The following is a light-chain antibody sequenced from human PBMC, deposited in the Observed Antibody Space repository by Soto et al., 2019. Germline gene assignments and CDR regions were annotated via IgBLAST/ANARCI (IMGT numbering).Light chain of an antibody. CDR3: QQYGSSPPWT. J-gene: IGKJ1*01. Sequence: EIVLTQSPGTLSLSPGERATLSCRASQSVSSSYLAWYQQQPGHAPRLLIYGASSRATGVTDRFSGSGSGTDFTLTISRREHEDFAVYYCQQYGSSPPWTFGQGTKVEIK. CDR2: GAS. CDR1: QSVSSSY. V-gene: IGKV3-20*01.